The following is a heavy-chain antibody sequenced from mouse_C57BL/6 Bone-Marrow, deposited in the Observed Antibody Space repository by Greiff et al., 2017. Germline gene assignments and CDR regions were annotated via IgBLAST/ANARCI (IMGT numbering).Heavy chain of an antibody. CDR3: ANSNSYFDY. CDR1: GYTFTSYT. Sequence: VQLQESGAELARPGASVKMSCKASGYTFTSYTMHWVKQRPGQGLEWIGYINPSSGYTKYNQKFKDKAPLTADKSSSTAYMQLSSLTSEDSAVYYCANSNSYFDYWGQGTTLTVSS. J-gene: IGHJ2*01. D-gene: IGHD4-1*01. V-gene: IGHV1-4*01. CDR2: INPSSGYT.